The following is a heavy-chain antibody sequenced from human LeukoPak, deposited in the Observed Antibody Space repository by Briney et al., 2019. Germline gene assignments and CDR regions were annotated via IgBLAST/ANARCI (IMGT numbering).Heavy chain of an antibody. J-gene: IGHJ2*01. CDR1: GGSISSGGYY. CDR3: ARERQATKGWYFDL. CDR2: IYYSGST. Sequence: SETLSLTCTVSGGSISSGGYYWSWIRQHPGKGLEWIGYIYYSGSTYYNPSLKSRVTISVDTSKNQFSLKLSSVTAADTAVYYCARERQATKGWYFDLWGRGTLVTVSS. V-gene: IGHV4-31*03.